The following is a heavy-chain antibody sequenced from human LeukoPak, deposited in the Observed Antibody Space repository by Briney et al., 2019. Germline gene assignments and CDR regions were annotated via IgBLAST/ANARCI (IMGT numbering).Heavy chain of an antibody. D-gene: IGHD4-17*01. CDR1: GFTVSSNY. Sequence: PGGSLRLSCAASGFTVSSNYMSWVRQAPGKGLEGVSVIYSGGSTYYADSVKGRFTISRDNSKNTLYLQMNSLRAEDTAVYYCAREDYGLDAFDIWGQGTMVTVSS. V-gene: IGHV3-53*01. CDR2: IYSGGST. J-gene: IGHJ3*02. CDR3: AREDYGLDAFDI.